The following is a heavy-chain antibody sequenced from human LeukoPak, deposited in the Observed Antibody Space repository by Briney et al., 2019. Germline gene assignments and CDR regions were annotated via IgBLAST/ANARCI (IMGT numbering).Heavy chain of an antibody. D-gene: IGHD1-26*01. CDR2: MNPNSGNT. CDR1: GYTFTSYD. Sequence: ASVKVSCKASGYTFTSYDINWVRQATGQGLEWMGWMNPNSGNTGYAQKFQGRVTMTRNTSISTAYMELSSLRSEDTAVYYCAKGSGSEWELLWGALDYWGQGTLVTVSS. CDR3: AKGSGSEWELLWGALDY. V-gene: IGHV1-8*01. J-gene: IGHJ4*02.